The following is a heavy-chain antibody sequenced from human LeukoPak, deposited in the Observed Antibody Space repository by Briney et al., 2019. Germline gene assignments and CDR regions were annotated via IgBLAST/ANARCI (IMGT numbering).Heavy chain of an antibody. V-gene: IGHV4-34*01. CDR3: AGWAIVGATYYYYYGMDV. CDR2: INHSGST. J-gene: IGHJ6*02. Sequence: SETLSLTCAVYGGSFSGYYWSWIRQPPGKGLEWIGEINHSGSTNYNPSLKSRVTISVDTSKNQFSLKLSSVTAADTAVYYCAGWAIVGATYYYYYGMDVWGQGTTVTVSS. D-gene: IGHD1-26*01. CDR1: GGSFSGYY.